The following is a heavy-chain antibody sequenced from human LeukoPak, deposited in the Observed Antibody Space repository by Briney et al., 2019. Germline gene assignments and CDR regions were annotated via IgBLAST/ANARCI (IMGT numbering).Heavy chain of an antibody. CDR2: ISGGGGGI. CDR1: GLTFNNYA. J-gene: IGHJ4*02. V-gene: IGHV3-23*01. Sequence: GGSLRLSCAATGLTFNNYAMSWVRRAPGKGLAWVSTISGGGGGIYYADSVKGRFTISRDNSKNTLYLQMNSLRVEDTAVYYCARDGGSGTDYWGQGTLVTVSS. D-gene: IGHD6-19*01. CDR3: ARDGGSGTDY.